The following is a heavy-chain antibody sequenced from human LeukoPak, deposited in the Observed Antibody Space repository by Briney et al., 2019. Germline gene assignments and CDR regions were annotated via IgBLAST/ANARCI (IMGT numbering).Heavy chain of an antibody. V-gene: IGHV4-4*07. CDR1: NGSISIYY. Sequence: SETLSLTCTVSNGSISIYYWSWVRQPAGKGLEWIGRTSASGSTNYNPSLKGRVTMSLDTSKNQFSLKLSSVTAADTAVYYCAREITVTRPFDYWGPGTLVTVSS. J-gene: IGHJ4*02. CDR2: TSASGST. CDR3: AREITVTRPFDY. D-gene: IGHD4-17*01.